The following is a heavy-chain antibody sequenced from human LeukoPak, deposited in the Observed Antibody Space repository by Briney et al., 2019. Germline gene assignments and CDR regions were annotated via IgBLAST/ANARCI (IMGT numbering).Heavy chain of an antibody. V-gene: IGHV3-48*04. CDR1: GFTFSSYW. Sequence: GGSLRLSCGASGFTFSSYWMSWVRQAPGKGLEWVSDISSSGSNIHYADSVKGRFTISRDNAKNSLYLQMNSLRAEDTAVYYCARASVNYYDSSGYWAFDYWGQGTLVTVSS. CDR3: ARASVNYYDSSGYWAFDY. CDR2: ISSSGSNI. J-gene: IGHJ4*02. D-gene: IGHD3-22*01.